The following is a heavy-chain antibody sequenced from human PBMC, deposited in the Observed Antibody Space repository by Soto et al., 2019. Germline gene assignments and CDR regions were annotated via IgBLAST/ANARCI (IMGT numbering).Heavy chain of an antibody. CDR3: TTVIAGIYYYYYMDV. Sequence: GGSLRLSCAASGFTFSNAWMSWVRQAPGKGLEWVGRIKSKTDGGTTDYAAPVKGRLTISRDDSKNTLYLQMNSLKTEELAVYYCTTVIAGIYYYYYMDVWGKGTTVTVSS. V-gene: IGHV3-15*01. D-gene: IGHD6-13*01. J-gene: IGHJ6*03. CDR1: GFTFSNAW. CDR2: IKSKTDGGTT.